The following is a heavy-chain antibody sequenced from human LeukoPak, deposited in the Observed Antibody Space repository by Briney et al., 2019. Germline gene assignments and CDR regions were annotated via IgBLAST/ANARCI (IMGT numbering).Heavy chain of an antibody. V-gene: IGHV3-48*03. D-gene: IGHD2-2*01. Sequence: GGSLRLSCAASGFTFSSYEMNWVRQAPGKGLEWVSYISNSGKTIYYAASVKGRFTISRDNAKNSLYLQMNSLRAEDTAVYYCAKLYRPGYFYYMDVWGKGTTVTVSS. CDR2: ISNSGKTI. J-gene: IGHJ6*03. CDR1: GFTFSSYE. CDR3: AKLYRPGYFYYMDV.